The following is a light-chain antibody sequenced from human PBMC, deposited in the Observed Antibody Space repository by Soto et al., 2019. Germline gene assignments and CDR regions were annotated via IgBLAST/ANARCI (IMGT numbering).Light chain of an antibody. Sequence: IVMTQSPATLSVSPGERATLSCRAGQSISNNLAWYQQKPGQAPRLLIYGASTRATGIPARFTGSGSGTEFTLTISSLQSEDFAVYYCQQYSNWPRTFGQGTKVDIK. CDR1: QSISNN. J-gene: IGKJ1*01. CDR3: QQYSNWPRT. V-gene: IGKV3-15*01. CDR2: GAS.